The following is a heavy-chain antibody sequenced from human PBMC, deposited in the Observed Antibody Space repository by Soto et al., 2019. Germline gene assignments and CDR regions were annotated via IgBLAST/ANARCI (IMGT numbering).Heavy chain of an antibody. D-gene: IGHD2-21*02. CDR3: VRLVTFGCDEDS. V-gene: IGHV4-61*01. CDR1: GDSVSGGSFY. Sequence: QVQLQESGPGLVKPSETLSLTCSVSGDSVSGGSFYWSWIRQPPGKGLEWIGYVYFSGSTNYNPSLKWLVTMSIDTSKIQFSLFLLSVTAADTAIYYFVRLVTFGCDEDSWGQGIPVAVS. J-gene: IGHJ5*02. CDR2: VYFSGST.